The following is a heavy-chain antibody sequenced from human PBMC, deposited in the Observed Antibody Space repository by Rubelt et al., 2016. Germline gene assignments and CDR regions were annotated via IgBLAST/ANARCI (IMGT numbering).Heavy chain of an antibody. D-gene: IGHD3-3*01. Sequence: EVQLVQSGAEVKKPGESLRISCKGSGYSFTSYWISWVRQMPGKGLEWMGRIDPSDSYTNYSPPFQGHCTSPADKSISTAYLQWSSLKASDTAMYYCAIYDFWSGYYLDYWGRGTLVTVSS. V-gene: IGHV5-10-1*03. CDR1: GYSFTSYW. CDR3: AIYDFWSGYYLDY. J-gene: IGHJ4*02. CDR2: IDPSDSYT.